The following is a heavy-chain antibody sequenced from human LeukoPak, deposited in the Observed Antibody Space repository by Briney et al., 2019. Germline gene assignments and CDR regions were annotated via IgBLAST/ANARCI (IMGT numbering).Heavy chain of an antibody. D-gene: IGHD6-13*01. CDR3: ARDRYSRYFDY. J-gene: IGHJ4*02. CDR1: GFTLSSYE. V-gene: IGHV3-48*03. CDR2: ISSSASTT. Sequence: GGSLRLSCEASGFTLSSYEMNWVRQAPGKGLEWVSYISSSASTTHYADSVMGRFTISRDNAKNSLYLQMNSLRAEDTAVYYCARDRYSRYFDYWGQGTLVTVSS.